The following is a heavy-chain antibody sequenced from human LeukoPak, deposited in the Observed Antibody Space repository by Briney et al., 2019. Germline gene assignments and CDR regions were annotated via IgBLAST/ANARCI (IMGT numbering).Heavy chain of an antibody. CDR1: GFTFSTYW. V-gene: IGHV3-74*01. CDR3: TRDTFGPDDY. CDR2: VNRDGSST. D-gene: IGHD1-14*01. Sequence: GGSLRLSCAASGFTFSTYWMHWVRQAPGKGLVWVSRVNRDGSSTSYAGSVKGRFTISRDNAKNTLYLQMNSLRAEDTAVYYCTRDTFGPDDYWGQGTLVAVSS. J-gene: IGHJ4*02.